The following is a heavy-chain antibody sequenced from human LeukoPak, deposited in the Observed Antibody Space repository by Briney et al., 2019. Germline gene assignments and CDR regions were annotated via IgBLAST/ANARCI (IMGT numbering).Heavy chain of an antibody. J-gene: IGHJ3*02. CDR3: ARRDARHDAFDI. CDR1: GFTFSSYW. Sequence: GGSLRPSCAASGFTFSSYWMSWVRQAPGKGLEWVANINQDGSEKYYVDSMKGRFTISRDNAKNSLYLQMNSLRAEDTAVYYCARRDARHDAFDIWGQGTMVTVAS. CDR2: INQDGSEK. V-gene: IGHV3-7*02.